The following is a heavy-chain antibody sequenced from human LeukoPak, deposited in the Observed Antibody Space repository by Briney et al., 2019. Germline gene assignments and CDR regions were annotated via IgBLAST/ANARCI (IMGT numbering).Heavy chain of an antibody. CDR3: ARDGGSGWYFVFDY. D-gene: IGHD6-19*01. CDR2: IYSGGST. Sequence: GGSLRLSCAASGFTVSSNYMSWVRQAPGKGLEWVSVIYSGGSTYYADSAKGRFTISRDNSKNTLYLQMNSLRAEDTAVYYCARDGGSGWYFVFDYWGQGTLVTVSS. J-gene: IGHJ4*02. V-gene: IGHV3-53*01. CDR1: GFTVSSNY.